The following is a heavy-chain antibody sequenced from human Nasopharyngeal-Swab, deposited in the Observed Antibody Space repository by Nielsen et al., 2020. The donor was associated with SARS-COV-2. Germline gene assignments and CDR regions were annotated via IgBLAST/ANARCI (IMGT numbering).Heavy chain of an antibody. J-gene: IGHJ3*02. V-gene: IGHV4-31*03. CDR1: GGSISSVGYY. D-gene: IGHD1-1*01. CDR3: ASSSGNWAFDI. CDR2: IYYSGST. Sequence: SEILSLTCTVSGGSISSVGYYWSWIRQHPGKGLEWIGYIYYSGSTYYSPSLKSRVTISVDTSKNQFSLRLSSVTAADTAVYYCASSSGNWAFDIWGQGTMVTVSS.